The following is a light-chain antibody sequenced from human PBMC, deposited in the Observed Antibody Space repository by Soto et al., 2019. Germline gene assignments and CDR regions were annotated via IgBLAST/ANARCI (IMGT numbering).Light chain of an antibody. CDR2: EVN. Sequence: QSALTQPASVSGSPGQSITISCTGTSSDVGGYNYVSWYQQHPGKAPKLLIFEVNNRPSGVSNRFSGSKSGNTASLTLSGLQAEDEDDYYCTSYASSAARVFGTGTKLTVL. CDR3: TSYASSAARV. V-gene: IGLV2-14*01. CDR1: SSDVGGYNY. J-gene: IGLJ1*01.